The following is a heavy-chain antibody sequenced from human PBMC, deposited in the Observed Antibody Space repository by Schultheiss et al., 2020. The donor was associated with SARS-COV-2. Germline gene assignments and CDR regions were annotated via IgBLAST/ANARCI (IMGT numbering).Heavy chain of an antibody. Sequence: SETLSLTCTVSGGSISSSNYYWGWIRQPPGKGLEWIGNIYYSGSTYYTPSLKSRVTISVDTSKNQFSLKLSSVTAADTAVYYCARLHCTSASCKRNFFYGMDVWGQGTTVTVSS. V-gene: IGHV4-39*01. CDR2: IYYSGST. J-gene: IGHJ6*02. CDR3: ARLHCTSASCKRNFFYGMDV. D-gene: IGHD2-2*01. CDR1: GGSISSSNYY.